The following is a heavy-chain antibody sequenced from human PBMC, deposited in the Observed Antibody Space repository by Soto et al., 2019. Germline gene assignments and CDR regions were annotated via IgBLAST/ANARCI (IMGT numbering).Heavy chain of an antibody. CDR3: ARVSYGGNSFGLYFDY. V-gene: IGHV4-31*03. D-gene: IGHD4-17*01. J-gene: IGHJ4*02. CDR2: IYYSGST. CDR1: GGSISSGGYY. Sequence: QVQLQESGPGLVKPSQTLSLTCTVSGGSISSGGYYWSWIRQHPGKGLEWIGYIYYSGSTYYNQSLKSRVTISVDTSKNQFSLKLSSVTAADTAVYYCARVSYGGNSFGLYFDYWGQGTLVTVSS.